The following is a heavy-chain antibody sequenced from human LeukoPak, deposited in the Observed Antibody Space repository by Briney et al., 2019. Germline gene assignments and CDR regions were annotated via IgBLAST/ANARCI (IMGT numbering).Heavy chain of an antibody. CDR1: GFTFSSYA. V-gene: IGHV3-23*01. D-gene: IGHD2-15*01. CDR2: MSGSGGST. CDR3: AKDLRRNCSGGSCP. J-gene: IGHJ5*02. Sequence: GGSLRLSCAASGFTFSSYAMSWVRQAPGKGLEWVSAMSGSGGSTYYANFVKGRFTISRDNSKNPLYLQMNSLRAEDRAVYYCAKDLRRNCSGGSCPWGQGTLVTVSS.